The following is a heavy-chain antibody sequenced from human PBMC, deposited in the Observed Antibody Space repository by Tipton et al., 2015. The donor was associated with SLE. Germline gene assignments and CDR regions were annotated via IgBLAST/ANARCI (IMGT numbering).Heavy chain of an antibody. CDR1: SGSVSTFY. V-gene: IGHV4-59*08. CDR2: ILYSGTT. CDR3: AHYQTNWFFDL. J-gene: IGHJ2*01. D-gene: IGHD2-2*01. Sequence: TLSLTCTLSSGSVSTFYWSWIRQSPRKGLEWIGYILYSGTTNYNPSLKSRVTISLGTSKNQFSLKLSSVTAADTAMYYCAHYQTNWFFDLWGPGTLVTVSS.